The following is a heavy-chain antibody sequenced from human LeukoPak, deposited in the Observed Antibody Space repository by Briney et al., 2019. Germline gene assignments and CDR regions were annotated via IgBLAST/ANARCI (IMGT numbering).Heavy chain of an antibody. CDR2: RSYDGSNK. CDR1: GFTFSSYA. Sequence: GGSLRLSCAASGFTFSSYAMHWVRQAPGKGLEWVAVRSYDGSNKYYADSVKGRFTISRDNSQNTLYLQMNSLRAEDTAVYYGANDLTWGGAMITYVGDFDYWGQGTLVTVSS. D-gene: IGHD3-16*01. V-gene: IGHV3-30*04. J-gene: IGHJ4*02. CDR3: ANDLTWGGAMITYVGDFDY.